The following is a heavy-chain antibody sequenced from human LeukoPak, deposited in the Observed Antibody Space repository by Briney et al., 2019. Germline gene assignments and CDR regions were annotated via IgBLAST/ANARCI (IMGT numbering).Heavy chain of an antibody. CDR3: ARVAHYYDSSGYAHVAFDI. J-gene: IGHJ3*02. CDR1: GYTFTSYG. D-gene: IGHD3-22*01. Sequence: ASVKVSCKASGYTFTSYGISRVRQAPGQGLEWMGWISAYNGNTNYAQKLQGRVTMTTDTSTSTAYMELRSLRSDDTAVYYCARVAHYYDSSGYAHVAFDIWGQGTMVTVSS. CDR2: ISAYNGNT. V-gene: IGHV1-18*01.